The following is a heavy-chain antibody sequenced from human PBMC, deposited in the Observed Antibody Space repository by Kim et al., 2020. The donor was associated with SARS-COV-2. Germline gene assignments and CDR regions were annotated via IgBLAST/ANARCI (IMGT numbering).Heavy chain of an antibody. V-gene: IGHV1-18*01. J-gene: IGHJ4*02. D-gene: IGHD3-16*01. CDR3: ARDTGGFDY. Sequence: GNTNDAQKLQGRVTMTTDTSTSTAYMELRSLRSDDTAVYYCARDTGGFDYWGQGTLVTVSS. CDR2: GNT.